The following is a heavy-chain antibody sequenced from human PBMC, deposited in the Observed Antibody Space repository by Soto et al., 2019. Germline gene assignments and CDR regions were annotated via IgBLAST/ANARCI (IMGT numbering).Heavy chain of an antibody. CDR2: IYYSGST. J-gene: IGHJ6*03. Sequence: SETLSLTCTVSGGSISSSSYYWGWIRQPPGKGLEWIGSIYYSGSTYYNPSLKSRVTISVDTSKNQFSLKLSSVTAADTAVYYCARSDCTNGVCYLNYYYMDVWGKGTTVTVSS. CDR1: GGSISSSSYY. D-gene: IGHD2-8*01. V-gene: IGHV4-39*01. CDR3: ARSDCTNGVCYLNYYYMDV.